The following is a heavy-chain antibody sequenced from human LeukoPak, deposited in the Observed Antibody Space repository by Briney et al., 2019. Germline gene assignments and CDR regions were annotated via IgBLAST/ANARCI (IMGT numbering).Heavy chain of an antibody. CDR2: ISTYNGNT. CDR1: GYTFTGYG. V-gene: IGHV1-18*01. CDR3: ARASHSQWELLTGADAFDI. D-gene: IGHD1-26*01. Sequence: ASVKVSCKASGYTFTGYGLSWVRQAPGQGLEWMGWISTYNGNTKYAQKLQGRVTMTTDTSTSTAYMELRSLRSDDTAVYYCARASHSQWELLTGADAFDIWGQGTMVTVSS. J-gene: IGHJ3*02.